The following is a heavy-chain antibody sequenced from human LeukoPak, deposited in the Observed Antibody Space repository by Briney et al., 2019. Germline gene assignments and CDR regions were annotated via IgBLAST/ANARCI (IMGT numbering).Heavy chain of an antibody. V-gene: IGHV3-33*01. CDR1: GFTFSSCG. Sequence: GGSLRLSCAASGFTFSSCGMHGVRQAPAKGLEWVAVMWYDGSNKYYADSVKGGFTISRDNSKNTLYPQMSSLRAEDTAVYYCARGGDSSIAYYYYGMDVWGKGTTVTVSS. CDR2: MWYDGSNK. J-gene: IGHJ6*04. D-gene: IGHD6-13*01. CDR3: ARGGDSSIAYYYYGMDV.